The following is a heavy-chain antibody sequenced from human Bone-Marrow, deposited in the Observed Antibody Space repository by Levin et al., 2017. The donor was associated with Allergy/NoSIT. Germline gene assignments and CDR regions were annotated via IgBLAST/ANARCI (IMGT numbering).Heavy chain of an antibody. Sequence: ASVKVSCAASRFSFSSYSFNWVRQAPGKGLEWVSSISSSSSYIYYADSVKGRFTISRDNAKNSLYLQMNSLRAEDTAVYYCARGLYDYGDYLGLGDYWGQGTLVTVSS. CDR2: ISSSSSYI. V-gene: IGHV3-21*01. D-gene: IGHD4-17*01. CDR3: ARGLYDYGDYLGLGDY. J-gene: IGHJ4*02. CDR1: RFSFSSYS.